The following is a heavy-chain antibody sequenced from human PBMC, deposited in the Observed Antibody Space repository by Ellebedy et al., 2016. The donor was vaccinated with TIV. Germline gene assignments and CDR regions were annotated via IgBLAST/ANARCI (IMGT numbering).Heavy chain of an antibody. CDR1: GYSFIDYG. D-gene: IGHD3-10*01. CDR3: ARYSGSGTYYRNGMDV. V-gene: IGHV1-18*01. CDR2: VSAYSGNT. Sequence: AASVKVSCKSSGYSFIDYGITWVRQAPGQGLDWMGWVSAYSGNTNYAENLQGRVTMTTDTSTYTAYMELRSLRSDDTAVYFCARYSGSGTYYRNGMDVWGQGTTVTVSS. J-gene: IGHJ6*01.